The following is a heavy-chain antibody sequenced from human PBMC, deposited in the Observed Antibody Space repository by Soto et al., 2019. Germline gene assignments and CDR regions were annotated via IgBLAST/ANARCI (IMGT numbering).Heavy chain of an antibody. CDR3: VSLVENV. Sequence: GGSLRLSCASSGFTLITYDMHWVRQATGKGLEWVSAIGTAGDTYYAGSVKGRFTISRENAKNSLYLQMNSLRAGDTAVYYCVSLVENVWGQGTTVTAP. D-gene: IGHD3-16*01. V-gene: IGHV3-13*01. CDR2: IGTAGDT. CDR1: GFTLITYD. J-gene: IGHJ6*02.